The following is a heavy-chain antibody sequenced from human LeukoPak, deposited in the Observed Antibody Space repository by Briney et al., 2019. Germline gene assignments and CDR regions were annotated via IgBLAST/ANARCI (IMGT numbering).Heavy chain of an antibody. V-gene: IGHV3-21*01. CDR3: ARAYSSGWYFDY. Sequence: GGSLRLSCAVSGFTFSTYSMNWVRQAPGKGLEWVSPISTSSTDNYADSVRGRFTISRDNAKNSLYLQMNSLRAEDTAVYYCARAYSSGWYFDYWGQGTLVTVSS. D-gene: IGHD6-19*01. CDR1: GFTFSTYS. J-gene: IGHJ4*02. CDR2: ISTSSTD.